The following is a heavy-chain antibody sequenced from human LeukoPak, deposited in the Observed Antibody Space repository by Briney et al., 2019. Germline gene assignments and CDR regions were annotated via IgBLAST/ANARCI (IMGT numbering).Heavy chain of an antibody. CDR1: GGSISSSSYY. V-gene: IGHV4-39*07. CDR2: IYYSGST. Sequence: SETLSLTCTVSGGSISSSSYYWGWIRQPPGKGLEWIGSIYYSGSTYYNPSLKSRVTISVDTSKNQFSLKLSSVTAADTAVYYCARATIFGVAYYYYYMDVWGKGTTVTVSS. J-gene: IGHJ6*03. D-gene: IGHD3-3*01. CDR3: ARATIFGVAYYYYYMDV.